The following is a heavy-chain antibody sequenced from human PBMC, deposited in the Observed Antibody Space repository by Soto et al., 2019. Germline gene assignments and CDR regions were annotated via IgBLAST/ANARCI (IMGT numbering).Heavy chain of an antibody. D-gene: IGHD4-4*01. J-gene: IGHJ4*02. CDR2: VYYRGRS. V-gene: IGHV4-39*01. Sequence: SETLSLTCTFSGVSVTNSSYYCGWIRQSPGKGLEWIGSVYYRGRSYSKSSVKSRVTISVDTSKNQFSLNLNSVTASDTAVYFCVSQRTTVINHAYFDYWGPGARVTVSS. CDR1: GVSVTNSSYY. CDR3: VSQRTTVINHAYFDY.